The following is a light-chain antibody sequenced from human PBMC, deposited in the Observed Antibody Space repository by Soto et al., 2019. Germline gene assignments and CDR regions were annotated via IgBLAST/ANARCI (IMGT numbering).Light chain of an antibody. CDR3: SSYTGSSTYVV. Sequence: QSALTQPASVSRSPGQSITISCTGTSSDVGGYNYVSWYQQHPGKAPKLMIYDVNNRPSGVSNRFSGSKSGNTASLTISGLQAEDEADYYCSSYTGSSTYVVFGGGTKLTVL. CDR1: SSDVGGYNY. CDR2: DVN. V-gene: IGLV2-14*01. J-gene: IGLJ2*01.